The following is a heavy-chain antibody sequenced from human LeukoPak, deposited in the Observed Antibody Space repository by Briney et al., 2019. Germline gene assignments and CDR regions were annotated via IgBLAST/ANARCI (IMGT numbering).Heavy chain of an antibody. CDR3: ARAERADYYYGMDV. J-gene: IGHJ6*02. D-gene: IGHD1-1*01. V-gene: IGHV3-13*01. CDR2: IGTAGDT. CDR1: GFTFSSYD. Sequence: GGSLRLSCAASGFTFSSYDMHWVHQATGKGLEWVSAIGTAGDTYYPGSVKGRFTISRENAKNSLYLQMNSLRAGDTAVYYCARAERADYYYGMDVWGQGTTVTVSS.